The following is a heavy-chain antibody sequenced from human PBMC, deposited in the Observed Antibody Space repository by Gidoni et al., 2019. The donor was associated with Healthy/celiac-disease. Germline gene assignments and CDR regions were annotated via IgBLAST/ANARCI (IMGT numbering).Heavy chain of an antibody. CDR2: ISGSGGST. CDR3: AKVKYWQWLATNYFDY. Sequence: EVQLLESGGGLVQPGGSLRLSCAASGFTFSSYAMSWVRQAPGKGLEWVSAISGSGGSTYYADSVKGRFTISRDNSKNTLYLQMNSLRAEDTAVYYCAKVKYWQWLATNYFDYWGQGTLVTVSS. D-gene: IGHD6-19*01. V-gene: IGHV3-23*01. CDR1: GFTFSSYA. J-gene: IGHJ4*02.